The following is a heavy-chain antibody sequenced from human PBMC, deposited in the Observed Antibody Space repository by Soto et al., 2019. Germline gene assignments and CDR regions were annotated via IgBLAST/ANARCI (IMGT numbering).Heavy chain of an antibody. CDR3: ARGLSVTIFDN. CDR2: IYYSGST. D-gene: IGHD4-17*01. Sequence: QVQLQESGPGLVKPSQTLSLTCTVSGGSISTGGYYWTWIRQHPGKCLEWIGYIYYSGSTYYNPSLKSRVTISVDTSKNQFALKLSSVTAADTAVYDCARGLSVTIFDNWGQGTLVTVSS. J-gene: IGHJ4*02. CDR1: GGSISTGGYY. V-gene: IGHV4-31*03.